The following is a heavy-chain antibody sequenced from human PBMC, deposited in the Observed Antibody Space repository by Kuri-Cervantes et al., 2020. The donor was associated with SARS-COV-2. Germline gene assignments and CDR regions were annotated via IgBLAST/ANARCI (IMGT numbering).Heavy chain of an antibody. Sequence: SQTLSLTCGVSGYPISSGYNWGWIRQPPGKGLEWIGSIYHTGTTSYKSSLKSRVTISADTSKNQFSLKLSSVTAADTAVYYCARLLDIGGGDYWGQGTLVTVSS. CDR1: GYPISSGYN. V-gene: IGHV4-38-2*01. D-gene: IGHD1-1*01. CDR2: IYHTGTT. CDR3: ARLLDIGGGDY. J-gene: IGHJ4*02.